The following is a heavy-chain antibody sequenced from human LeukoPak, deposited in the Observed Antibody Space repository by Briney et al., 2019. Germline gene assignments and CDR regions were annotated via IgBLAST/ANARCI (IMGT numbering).Heavy chain of an antibody. J-gene: IGHJ6*02. CDR3: AKDIRTYYGSGSLYYYYGMDV. CDR2: ITVESDII. CDR1: GFSFIDYA. V-gene: IGHV3-9*01. Sequence: GGSLRLSCAASGFSFIDYAMNWVRQAPGKGLEWISYITVESDIIHYADSVKGRFTISRDNAKNSLYLQMNSLRAEDTALYYCAKDIRTYYGSGSLYYYYGMDVWGQGTTVTVSS. D-gene: IGHD3-10*01.